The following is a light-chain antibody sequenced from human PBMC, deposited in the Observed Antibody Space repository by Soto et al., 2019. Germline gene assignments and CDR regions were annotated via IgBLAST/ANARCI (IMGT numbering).Light chain of an antibody. CDR2: GNS. J-gene: IGLJ2*01. Sequence: QLVLTQPPSVSGAPGQRVTISCTGSSSNIGAGYDVHWYQQLPGTAPKLLIYGNSNRPSGVPDRFSGSKSGTSASLAITRLQAEDEADYYYQSYDSSLSGVVFGGGTKLTVL. CDR1: SSNIGAGYD. V-gene: IGLV1-40*01. CDR3: QSYDSSLSGVV.